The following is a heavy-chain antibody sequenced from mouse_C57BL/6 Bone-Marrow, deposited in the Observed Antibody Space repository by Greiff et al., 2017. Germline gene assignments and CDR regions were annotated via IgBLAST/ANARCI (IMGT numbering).Heavy chain of an antibody. CDR2: IYPGDGDT. CDR1: GYAFSSYW. CDR3: ARSLYGSSSVRYFDY. D-gene: IGHD1-1*01. V-gene: IGHV1-80*01. J-gene: IGHJ2*01. Sequence: VQLQQSGAELVKPGASVKISCKASGYAFSSYWMNWVKQRPGKGLEWIGQIYPGDGDTNYNGKFKGKATLTADKSSSTAYMQLSSLTSEASAVYFCARSLYGSSSVRYFDYWGQRTTLTVSS.